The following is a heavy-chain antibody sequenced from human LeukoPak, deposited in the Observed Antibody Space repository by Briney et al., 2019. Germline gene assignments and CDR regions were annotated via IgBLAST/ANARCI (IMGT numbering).Heavy chain of an antibody. CDR1: GFTFSSYA. D-gene: IGHD2-15*01. CDR2: ISYDGSNK. CDR3: ARWCVAALDY. J-gene: IGHJ4*02. V-gene: IGHV3-30-3*01. Sequence: PRRSLRLSCAASGFTFSSYAMHWVRQAPGKGLEWVAVISYDGSNKYYADSVKGRFTISRDNSKNTLYLQMNSLRAEDTAVYYCARWCVAALDYWGQGTLVTVSS.